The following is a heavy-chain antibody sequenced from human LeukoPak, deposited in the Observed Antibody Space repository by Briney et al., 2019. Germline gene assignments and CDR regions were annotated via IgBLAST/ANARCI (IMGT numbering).Heavy chain of an antibody. Sequence: SETLSLTCTVSGGSISSYYWSWIRQPAGKGLEWIGRIYTSGSTNYNPSLKSRVTMSVDTSKNQFSLKLSSVTAADTAVYYCARGPRRSWETAAIVYWFDPWGQGTLVTVSS. CDR3: ARGPRRSWETAAIVYWFDP. V-gene: IGHV4-4*07. CDR2: IYTSGST. D-gene: IGHD2-2*01. J-gene: IGHJ5*02. CDR1: GGSISSYY.